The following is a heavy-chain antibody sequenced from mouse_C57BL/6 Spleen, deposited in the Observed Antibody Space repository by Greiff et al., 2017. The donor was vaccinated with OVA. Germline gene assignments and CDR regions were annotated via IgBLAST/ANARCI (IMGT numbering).Heavy chain of an antibody. Sequence: EVQLQQSGTVLARPGASVKMSCKTSGYTFTSYWMHWVKQRPGQGLEWIGAIYPGNSDTSYNQKFKGKAKLTAVTSASTAYMELSSLTNEDSAVYYSTRRLGRGDYAMDYWGQGTSVTVSS. CDR1: GYTFTSYW. CDR3: TRRLGRGDYAMDY. D-gene: IGHD4-1*01. J-gene: IGHJ4*01. V-gene: IGHV1-5*01. CDR2: IYPGNSDT.